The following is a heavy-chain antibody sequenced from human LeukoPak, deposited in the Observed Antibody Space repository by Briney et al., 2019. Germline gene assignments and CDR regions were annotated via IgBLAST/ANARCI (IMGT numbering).Heavy chain of an antibody. Sequence: ASETLSLTCTVSGGSISSYYWSWIRQPPGKGLEWIGYIYYSGSTNYNPSLKSRVTISVDTSKNQFSLKLSSVTAADTAVYYCARGGIAAAGTNWFDPWGQGTLVTVSS. CDR2: IYYSGST. V-gene: IGHV4-59*01. D-gene: IGHD6-13*01. CDR3: ARGGIAAAGTNWFDP. CDR1: GGSISSYY. J-gene: IGHJ5*02.